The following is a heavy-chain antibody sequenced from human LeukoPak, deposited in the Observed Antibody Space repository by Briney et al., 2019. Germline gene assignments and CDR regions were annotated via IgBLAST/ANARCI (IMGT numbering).Heavy chain of an antibody. D-gene: IGHD1-26*01. J-gene: IGHJ4*02. CDR1: GFTFNNYD. CDR3: AKGHVGALWGYFGY. CDR2: TSTDGSNK. Sequence: GGSLRLSCAASGFTFNNYDMHWVRQAPGEGLEWVAVTSTDGSNKYYADSVKGRFTISRDNTKNTLYLQMDSLRAEDTAVYYCAKGHVGALWGYFGYWGQGTLVTVSS. V-gene: IGHV3-30*18.